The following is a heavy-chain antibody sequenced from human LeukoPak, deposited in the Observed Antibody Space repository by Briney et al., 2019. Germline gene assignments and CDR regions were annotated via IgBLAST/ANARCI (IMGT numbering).Heavy chain of an antibody. Sequence: GGSLRLSCAASGFTFSDYYMSWIRQAPGKGLEWVSYISSSGSTIYYAVSVKGRFTISRDNAKNSLYLQMNSLRAEDTAVYYCASPGALGYCSSTSCRPQNYWGQGTLVTVSS. CDR2: ISSSGSTI. V-gene: IGHV3-11*04. CDR1: GFTFSDYY. CDR3: ASPGALGYCSSTSCRPQNY. D-gene: IGHD2-2*01. J-gene: IGHJ4*02.